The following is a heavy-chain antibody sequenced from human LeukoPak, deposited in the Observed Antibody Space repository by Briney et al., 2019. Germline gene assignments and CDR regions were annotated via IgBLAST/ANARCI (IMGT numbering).Heavy chain of an antibody. Sequence: GGSLRLSCAASGFTFSSYAMHWVRHAPGKGLEWVAVVSYDGSNKYNADSVTGRFTISRDNSKNTLFLQMNSLRAEDAAVYYCATIGDRRTGELYRIDYWGQGTLVTVSS. D-gene: IGHD7-27*01. CDR2: VSYDGSNK. CDR3: ATIGDRRTGELYRIDY. J-gene: IGHJ4*02. V-gene: IGHV3-30-3*01. CDR1: GFTFSSYA.